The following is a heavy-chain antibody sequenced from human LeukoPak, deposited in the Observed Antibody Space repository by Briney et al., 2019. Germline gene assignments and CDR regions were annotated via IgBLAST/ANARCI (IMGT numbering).Heavy chain of an antibody. CDR2: ITSSSSYI. Sequence: GGSLRLSCAASGFAFSSYTMNWVRQAPGKGLEWVSSITSSSSYIYYADSVKGRFTISRDNAKISLSLQMNSLRAEDTAVYYCATPVVVEVHFDYWGQGTLVTVSS. CDR3: ATPVVVEVHFDY. CDR1: GFAFSSYT. V-gene: IGHV3-21*01. J-gene: IGHJ4*02. D-gene: IGHD2-2*01.